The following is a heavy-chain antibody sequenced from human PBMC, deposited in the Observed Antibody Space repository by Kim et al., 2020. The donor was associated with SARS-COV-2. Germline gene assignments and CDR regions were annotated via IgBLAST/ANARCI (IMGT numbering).Heavy chain of an antibody. V-gene: IGHV3-30-3*01. J-gene: IGHJ4*02. D-gene: IGHD2-2*03. CDR2: ISDDGNKK. CDR1: GFTFRSYA. CDR3: ASGYCSTTSCYTGGFDY. Sequence: GGSLRLSCAASGFTFRSYAMHWVRQAPGKGLEWVAVISDDGNKKYYADSVKGRFTISRDNSRNTLYLQMNSLRAEDTAVYYCASGYCSTTSCYTGGFDYWGQGILVTVSS.